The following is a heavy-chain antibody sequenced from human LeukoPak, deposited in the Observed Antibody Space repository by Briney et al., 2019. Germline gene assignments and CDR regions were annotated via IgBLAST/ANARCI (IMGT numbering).Heavy chain of an antibody. Sequence: SETLSLTCTVSGGSISSSSYYWGWIRQPPGKGLEWIGSIYYSGSTYYNPSLKSRVTISVDTSKNQFSLKLSSVTAADTAVYYCARVPRTYRVSWYYFDYWGQGTLVTVSS. J-gene: IGHJ4*02. V-gene: IGHV4-39*07. CDR1: GGSISSSSYY. D-gene: IGHD6-13*01. CDR2: IYYSGST. CDR3: ARVPRTYRVSWYYFDY.